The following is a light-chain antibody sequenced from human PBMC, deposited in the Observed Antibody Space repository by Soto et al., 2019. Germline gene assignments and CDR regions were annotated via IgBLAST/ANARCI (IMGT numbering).Light chain of an antibody. Sequence: QSVLTPPPSASGTPGQRVTISCSGSSSNIGSNYVYWYQQLPGTAPKLLIYRNNQRPSGVPDRFSGSKSGTSASLAISGLRSEDEADYYCAAWDDSLSVVFGGGTKVTVL. V-gene: IGLV1-47*01. CDR1: SSNIGSNY. J-gene: IGLJ2*01. CDR2: RNN. CDR3: AAWDDSLSVV.